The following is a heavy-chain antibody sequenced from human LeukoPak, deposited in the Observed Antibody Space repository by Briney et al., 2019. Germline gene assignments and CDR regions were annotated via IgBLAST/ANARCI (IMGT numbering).Heavy chain of an antibody. V-gene: IGHV4-31*03. J-gene: IGHJ4*02. CDR2: IYYSGST. CDR1: GGSISSGGYY. Sequence: SETLSLTCTVSGGSISSGGYYWSWIRQHPGKGLEWIGYIYYSGSTYYNPSLKSRVTISVDTSKNQFSLKLSSVTAADTPVYYCARVDASPYSSSWYFDYWGQGTLVTVSS. CDR3: ARVDASPYSSSWYFDY. D-gene: IGHD6-13*01.